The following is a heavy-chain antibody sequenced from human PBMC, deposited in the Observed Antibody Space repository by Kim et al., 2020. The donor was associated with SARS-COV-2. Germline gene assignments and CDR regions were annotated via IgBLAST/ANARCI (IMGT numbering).Heavy chain of an antibody. V-gene: IGHV4-4*02. CDR2: IYHSGST. CDR3: ASRIAAAHYYYYGMDV. J-gene: IGHJ6*02. D-gene: IGHD6-13*01. CDR1: GGSISSSNW. Sequence: SETLSLTCAVSGGSISSSNWWSWVRQPPGKGLEWIGEIYHSGSTNYNPSLKSRVTISVDKSKNQFSLKLSPVTAADTAVYYCASRIAAAHYYYYGMDVWGQGTTVTVSS.